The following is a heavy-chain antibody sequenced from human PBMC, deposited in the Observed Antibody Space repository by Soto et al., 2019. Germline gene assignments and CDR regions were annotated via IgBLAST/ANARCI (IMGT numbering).Heavy chain of an antibody. V-gene: IGHV3-30*18. Sequence: GGSLRLSCAASGFTFSSYGMHWVRQAPGKGLEWVAVISYDGSNKYYADSVKGRFTISRDNSKNTLYLQMNSLRAEDTAVYYCAKDIVRAGPVPFDIWGQGTMVTVSS. CDR1: GFTFSSYG. J-gene: IGHJ3*02. CDR3: AKDIVRAGPVPFDI. CDR2: ISYDGSNK. D-gene: IGHD3-16*02.